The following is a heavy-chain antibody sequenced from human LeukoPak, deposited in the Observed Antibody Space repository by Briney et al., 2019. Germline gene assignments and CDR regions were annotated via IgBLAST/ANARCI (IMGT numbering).Heavy chain of an antibody. CDR3: ARARGSGWEPFDY. J-gene: IGHJ4*02. V-gene: IGHV1-18*01. Sequence: ASVKVSCKASGYTFTSYGISWVRQAPGQGLEWMGWISAYNGNTNYAQKLQDRVTMTRSTSISTAYMELSSLRSEDTAVYYCARARGSGWEPFDYWGQGTLVTVSS. CDR2: ISAYNGNT. CDR1: GYTFTSYG. D-gene: IGHD6-19*01.